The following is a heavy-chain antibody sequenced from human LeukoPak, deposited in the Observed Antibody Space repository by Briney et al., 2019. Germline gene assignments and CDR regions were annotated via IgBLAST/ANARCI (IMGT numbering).Heavy chain of an antibody. J-gene: IGHJ4*02. V-gene: IGHV4-39*07. D-gene: IGHD3-10*01. CDR3: ARDCDARYGSGYDN. Sequence: MTSETLSLTCTVSGGSISSSSYYWGWIRQPPGKGLEWIGSIYYSGSTYYNPSLKSRVTISVDTSKNQFSLKLSSVTAADTAVYYCARDCDARYGSGYDNWGQGTLVTVSS. CDR1: GGSISSSSYY. CDR2: IYYSGST.